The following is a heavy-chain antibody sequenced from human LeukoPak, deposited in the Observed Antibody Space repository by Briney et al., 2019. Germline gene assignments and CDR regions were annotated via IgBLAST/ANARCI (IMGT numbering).Heavy chain of an antibody. J-gene: IGHJ4*02. V-gene: IGHV3-23*01. CDR3: VKDRAPYGRWNFDF. D-gene: IGHD1-1*01. Sequence: GGSLRLSCVASGFTFGIYAMNWVRQAPGKGLEWLSGLFGNGAGISYADSVKGPFTMSRDNFEDTLYLQMNSIRADDTAVYYCVKDRAPYGRWNFDFWGQGTLVTVSS. CDR1: GFTFGIYA. CDR2: LFGNGAGI.